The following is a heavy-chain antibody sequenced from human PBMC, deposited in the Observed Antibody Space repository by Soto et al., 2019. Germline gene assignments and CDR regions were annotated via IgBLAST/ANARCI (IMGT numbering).Heavy chain of an antibody. CDR1: GYTFASCG. D-gene: IGHD3-3*01. Sequence: ASVKLSCKASGYTFASCGSSWVRQATGQGLEWMGWISAYNGNTNYAQKLQGRVTMTTDTSTSTAYMELRSLRSDDTAVYYCARDSRFLEWLLETAYYYYYMDVWGKGTTVTVSS. CDR3: ARDSRFLEWLLETAYYYYYMDV. J-gene: IGHJ6*03. V-gene: IGHV1-18*01. CDR2: ISAYNGNT.